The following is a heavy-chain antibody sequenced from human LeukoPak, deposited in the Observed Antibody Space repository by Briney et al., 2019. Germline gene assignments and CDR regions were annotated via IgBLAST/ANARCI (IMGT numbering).Heavy chain of an antibody. CDR3: AKNGRHVVVTAIFLR. V-gene: IGHV3-23*01. CDR1: GFTFSSYA. D-gene: IGHD2-21*02. Sequence: GGSLRLSCAASGFTFSSYAMSWVRQAPGKGLEWVSAISGSGGSTYYADSVKGRFTISRDNSKNTLYLQMNSLRAEDTAVYYCAKNGRHVVVTAIFLRWGQGTLVTVSS. J-gene: IGHJ4*02. CDR2: ISGSGGST.